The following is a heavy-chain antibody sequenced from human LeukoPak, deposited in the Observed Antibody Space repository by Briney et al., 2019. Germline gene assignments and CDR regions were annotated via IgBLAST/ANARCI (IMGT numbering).Heavy chain of an antibody. V-gene: IGHV3-30*04. D-gene: IGHD6-19*01. CDR3: AKDPRTGAVSGIFYFDY. CDR2: IVYDGSEK. Sequence: PGTSLRLSCAASGFTFSRHPMHWARQAPGKGLEWVAVIVYDGSEKYYKESVKGRFTISRDNSKNTLYLQMDSLRPEDTAVYYCAKDPRTGAVSGIFYFDYWGQGTLLTVSS. CDR1: GFTFSRHP. J-gene: IGHJ4*02.